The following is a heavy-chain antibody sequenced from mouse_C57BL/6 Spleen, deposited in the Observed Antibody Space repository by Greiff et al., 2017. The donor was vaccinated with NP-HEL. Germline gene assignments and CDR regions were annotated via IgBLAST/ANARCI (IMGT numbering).Heavy chain of an antibody. CDR3: ARHEDRGSYDYSPWFAY. Sequence: VHLVESGAELVKPGASVKLSCKASGYTFTEYTIHWVKQRSGQGLEWIGWFYPGSGSIKYNEKFKDKATLTADKSSSTVYMELSRLTSEDSAVYFCARHEDRGSYDYSPWFAYWGQGTLVTVSA. V-gene: IGHV1-62-2*01. D-gene: IGHD2-4*01. J-gene: IGHJ3*01. CDR1: GYTFTEYT. CDR2: FYPGSGSI.